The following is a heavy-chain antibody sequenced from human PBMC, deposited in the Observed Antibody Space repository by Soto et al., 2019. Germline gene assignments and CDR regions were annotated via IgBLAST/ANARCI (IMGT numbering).Heavy chain of an antibody. CDR1: GGTFSSYA. CDR2: IIPIFGTA. CDR3: ARLNDVRLSSSTGAAYYYGMNV. D-gene: IGHD6-6*01. J-gene: IGHJ6*02. V-gene: IGHV1-69*13. Sequence: SVKVSCKASGGTFSSYAISWVRQAPGQGLEWMGGIIPIFGTANYAQKFQGRVTITADESTSTAYMELSSLRSEDTAVYYCARLNDVRLSSSTGAAYYYGMNVWG.